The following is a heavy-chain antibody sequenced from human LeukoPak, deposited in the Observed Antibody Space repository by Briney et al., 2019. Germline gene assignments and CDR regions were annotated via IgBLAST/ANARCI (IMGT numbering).Heavy chain of an antibody. CDR3: ARDLPMDV. CDR2: ISSDGGNK. J-gene: IGHJ6*03. CDR1: GFTFSSYA. V-gene: IGHV3-30*04. Sequence: GGSLRLSCAASGFTFSSYAMHWVRQAPGKGLEWVAVISSDGGNKYYADSVRGRFTISRDNAKNSLYLQMNSLRAEDTAVYYCARDLPMDVWGKGTTVTISS.